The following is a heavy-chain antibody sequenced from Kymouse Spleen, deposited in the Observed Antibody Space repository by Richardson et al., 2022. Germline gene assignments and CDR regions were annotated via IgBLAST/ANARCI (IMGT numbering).Heavy chain of an antibody. D-gene: IGHD2-15*01,IGHD2-21*02,IGHD4-23*01. V-gene: IGHV3-73*02. J-gene: IGHJ4*02. Sequence: EVQLVESGGGLVQPGGSLKLSCAASGFTFSGSAMHWVRQASGKGLEWVGRIRSKANSYATAYAASVKGRFTISRDDSKNTAYLQMNSLKTEDTAVYYCTREVALFDYWGQGTLVTVSS. CDR1: GFTFSGSA. CDR3: TREVALFDY. CDR2: IRSKANSYAT.